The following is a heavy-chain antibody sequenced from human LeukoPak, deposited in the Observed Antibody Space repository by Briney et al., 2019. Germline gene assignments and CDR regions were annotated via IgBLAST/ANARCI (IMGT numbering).Heavy chain of an antibody. J-gene: IGHJ4*02. V-gene: IGHV1-46*01. CDR1: GYTFTSYY. CDR2: INPSGGST. D-gene: IGHD3-22*01. CDR3: AKALMYYDSSGYLGY. Sequence: ASVKVSCKASGYTFTSYYMHWVRQAPGQGLEWMGIINPSGGSTSHAQKFQGGVTMTRDTSTSTVYMELSSLRSEDTAVYYCAKALMYYDSSGYLGYWGQGTLVTVSS.